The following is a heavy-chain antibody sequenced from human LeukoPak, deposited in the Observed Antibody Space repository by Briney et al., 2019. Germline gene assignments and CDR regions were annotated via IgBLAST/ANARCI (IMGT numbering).Heavy chain of an antibody. CDR3: ASTAGYSGYDY. J-gene: IGHJ4*02. D-gene: IGHD5-12*01. CDR2: IYYSGST. V-gene: IGHV4-59*01. Sequence: PSETLSLTCTVSGGSISSYYWSWIRQPPGKGLEWIGYIYYSGSTNYNPSLKSRVTISVDTSKNQFSLKLSSVIAADTAVYYCASTAGYSGYDYWGQGTLVTVSS. CDR1: GGSISSYY.